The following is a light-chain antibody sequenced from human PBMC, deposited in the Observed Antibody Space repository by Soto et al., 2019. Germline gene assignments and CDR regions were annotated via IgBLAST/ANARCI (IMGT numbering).Light chain of an antibody. CDR2: KAS. J-gene: IGKJ1*01. V-gene: IGKV1-5*03. CDR1: QRISSY. CDR3: QQYNISPWT. Sequence: DIQMTQSLYTISASVEDRVTXTCRASQRISSYLNWYQQKPGKATKLLIYKASSLESGVPSRFSASGSGTEFTLTISSLQPDDFAPYYCQQYNISPWTFGQGTKVDIK.